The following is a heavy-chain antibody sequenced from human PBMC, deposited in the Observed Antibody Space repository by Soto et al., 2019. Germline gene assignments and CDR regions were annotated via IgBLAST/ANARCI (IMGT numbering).Heavy chain of an antibody. Sequence: QVQLQESGPGLVKPSQTLSLTCTVSGGSISSGDYYWRWIRQHPGKGLEWIRTIYFSGTTYYNPSLKSRVTISVDTSKNQFSLKLSSVTAADTAVYYCARRDRSGFSYWLDTWGQGTLVTVSS. J-gene: IGHJ5*02. V-gene: IGHV4-31*03. D-gene: IGHD3-22*01. CDR2: IYFSGTT. CDR1: GGSISSGDYY. CDR3: ARRDRSGFSYWLDT.